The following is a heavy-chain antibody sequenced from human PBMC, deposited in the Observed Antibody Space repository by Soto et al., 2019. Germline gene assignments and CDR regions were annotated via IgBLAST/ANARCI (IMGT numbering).Heavy chain of an antibody. CDR2: TYFRSKWYN. J-gene: IGHJ5*02. CDR1: GDNVSSNTAS. CDR3: AKGDNLGPKTGYAFDP. D-gene: IGHD5-12*01. Sequence: QTLSLTCAISGDNVSSNTASWNWIRQSPSRGLEWLGRTYFRSKWYNDYAVSVKSRIIINPDTSNNQFSLQLNSVTPEDTAVYFCAKGDNLGPKTGYAFDPWGQGIMVTVSS. V-gene: IGHV6-1*01.